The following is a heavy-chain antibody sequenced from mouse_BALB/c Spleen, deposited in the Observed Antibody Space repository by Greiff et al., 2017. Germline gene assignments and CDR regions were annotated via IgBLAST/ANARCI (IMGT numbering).Heavy chain of an antibody. V-gene: IGHV5-6-2*01. CDR3: ARHAYGYAMDY. J-gene: IGHJ4*01. D-gene: IGHD6-5*01. Sequence: EVQVVESGGGLVKLGGSLKLSCAASGFTFSSYYMSWVRQTPEKRLELVAAINSNGGSTYYPDTVKGRFTISRDNAKNTLYLQMSSLKSEDTALYYCARHAYGYAMDYWGQGTSVTVSS. CDR1: GFTFSSYY. CDR2: INSNGGST.